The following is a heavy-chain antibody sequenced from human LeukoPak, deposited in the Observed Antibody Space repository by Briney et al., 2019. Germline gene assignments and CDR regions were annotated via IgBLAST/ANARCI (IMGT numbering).Heavy chain of an antibody. J-gene: IGHJ3*02. CDR1: GYTFTSYG. Sequence: ASVKVSCKASGYTFTSYGISWVRQAPGQGLEWMGWINPNSGGTNYAQKFQGRVTMTRDTSISTAYMELSRLRSDDMAVYYCALAVAAPTDAFDIWGQGTMVTVSS. V-gene: IGHV1-2*02. CDR2: INPNSGGT. D-gene: IGHD6-19*01. CDR3: ALAVAAPTDAFDI.